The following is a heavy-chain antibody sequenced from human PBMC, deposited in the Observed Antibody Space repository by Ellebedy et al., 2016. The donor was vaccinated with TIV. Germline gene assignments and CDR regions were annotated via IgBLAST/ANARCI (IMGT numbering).Heavy chain of an antibody. CDR1: GDSVSNTYAT. J-gene: IGHJ4*02. V-gene: IGHV6-1*01. CDR3: ARMGYSSTLPYLDY. Sequence: SQTLSLTCAISGDSVSNTYATWNWIRQSPSRGLEWLGRAYYRSTWIYDYAVSVKGRITINPDTFKNQFSLQLNSVTPEDTAVYYCARMGYSSTLPYLDYWGQGTLVTVSS. D-gene: IGHD6-13*01. CDR2: AYYRSTWIY.